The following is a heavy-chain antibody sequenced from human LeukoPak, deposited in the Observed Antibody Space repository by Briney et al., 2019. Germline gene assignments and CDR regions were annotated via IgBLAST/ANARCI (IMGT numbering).Heavy chain of an antibody. J-gene: IGHJ4*02. CDR2: IYDSGST. D-gene: IGHD4-23*01. CDR3: ARRTRTVDFVY. V-gene: IGHV4-31*03. Sequence: SETLFLTCTVSGGSTSTSSYYWGWIRQHPGKGLEWIGNIYDSGSTYYNPSLKSRVTISIDTSKNQFSLNLSSVTAADTAVYYCARRTRTVDFVYWGQGTLVTVSS. CDR1: GGSTSTSSYY.